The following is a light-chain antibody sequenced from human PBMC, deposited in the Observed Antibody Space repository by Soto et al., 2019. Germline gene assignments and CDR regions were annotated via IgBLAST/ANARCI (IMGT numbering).Light chain of an antibody. CDR3: FLYVGNYIYV. Sequence: QSALTQPRSVSGSRGQSVTISCTGTSSDVGGNDYVAWYQQHPGKAPKLVIYDVTARPSGVPGRFSGSKSGNTASLTISGLQAEDEAYYYCFLYVGNYIYVYGTGTKVTVL. CDR2: DVT. CDR1: SSDVGGNDY. J-gene: IGLJ1*01. V-gene: IGLV2-11*01.